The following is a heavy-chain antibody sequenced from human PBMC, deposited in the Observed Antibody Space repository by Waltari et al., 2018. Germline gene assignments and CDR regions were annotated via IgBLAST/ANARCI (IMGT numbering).Heavy chain of an antibody. CDR2: IYTSGST. D-gene: IGHD3-22*01. J-gene: IGHJ4*02. CDR1: GGSISSGSYY. CDR3: ARSDDYYDSSGYTFDY. V-gene: IGHV4-61*02. Sequence: QVQLQESGPGLVKPSQTLSLTCTVSGGSISSGSYYWRWIRQPAGKGLEWIGRIYTSGSTNYNPSLKSRVTISVDTSKNQFSLKLSSVTAADTAVYYCARSDDYYDSSGYTFDYWGQGTLVTVSS.